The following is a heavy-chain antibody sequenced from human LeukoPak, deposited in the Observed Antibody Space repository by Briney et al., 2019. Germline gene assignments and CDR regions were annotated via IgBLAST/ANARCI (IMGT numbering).Heavy chain of an antibody. J-gene: IGHJ4*02. D-gene: IGHD6-13*01. Sequence: GGSLRLSCAASGFTFSNYGMNWVRQAPGKGLEWVSSISGSGGGTFYADSVKGRFTISRDNSKNTLYLQMNSLRAEDTAVYYCAKSSSSWYFDYWGQGTLVTVSS. CDR1: GFTFSNYG. CDR2: ISGSGGGT. V-gene: IGHV3-23*01. CDR3: AKSSSSWYFDY.